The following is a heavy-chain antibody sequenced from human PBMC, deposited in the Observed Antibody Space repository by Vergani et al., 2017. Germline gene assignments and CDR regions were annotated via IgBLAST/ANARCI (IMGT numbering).Heavy chain of an antibody. V-gene: IGHV1-69*04. Sequence: QVQLVQSGAEVKKPGSSVKVSCKASGGTFSSYAISWVRQAPGQGLEWMGRVIPILGIANYAQKFQGRVTITADKSTSTAYMELSSLRSEDTAVYYCAMDGGSSGWHRPGGDGMDVWGQGTTVTVSS. CDR2: VIPILGIA. J-gene: IGHJ6*02. CDR3: AMDGGSSGWHRPGGDGMDV. CDR1: GGTFSSYA. D-gene: IGHD6-19*01.